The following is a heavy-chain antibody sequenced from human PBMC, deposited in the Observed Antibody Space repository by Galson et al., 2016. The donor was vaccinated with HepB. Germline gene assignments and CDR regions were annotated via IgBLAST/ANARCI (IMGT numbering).Heavy chain of an antibody. V-gene: IGHV3-74*01. CDR2: VNTDGSGA. CDR3: ARDNWDDAGCSVDH. D-gene: IGHD1-20*01. Sequence: SLRLSCAASGFTFSDWDFHWVRQAPGKGLVWLSRVNTDGSGADCEDSVKGRFTISRDNSKNTLYLEMNSLRAEDTAVYYCARDNWDDAGCSVDHWGQGTLVTVSS. CDR1: GFTFSDWD. J-gene: IGHJ4*02.